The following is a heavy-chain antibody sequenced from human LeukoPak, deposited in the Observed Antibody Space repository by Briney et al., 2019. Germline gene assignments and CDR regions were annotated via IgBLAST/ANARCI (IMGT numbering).Heavy chain of an antibody. Sequence: PSETLSLTCTVSGASVSTGSYYWSWIRQPPGKGLEWIGSIYYSGSPNYNPSLKSRVTISLDTSKNQFSLKLSSVTAADTAVYYCARDRSISWFYYWGQGTLVTVSS. D-gene: IGHD6-13*01. J-gene: IGHJ4*02. CDR2: IYYSGSP. CDR3: ARDRSISWFYY. V-gene: IGHV4-61*01. CDR1: GASVSTGSYY.